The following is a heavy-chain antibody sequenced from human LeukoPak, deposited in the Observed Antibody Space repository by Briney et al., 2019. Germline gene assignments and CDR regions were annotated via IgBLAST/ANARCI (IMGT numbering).Heavy chain of an antibody. D-gene: IGHD1-26*01. J-gene: IGHJ3*02. Sequence: GGSLRLSCAASGFTFSNNDMHWVRQGPGRGLEWVSAIDTSGDTYYPGSVKGRFTISRENAKNILYLQMNSLRVGDTAVYYCARGSTTVAFEIWGQGTMVSVSS. CDR2: IDTSGDT. V-gene: IGHV3-13*01. CDR3: ARGSTTVAFEI. CDR1: GFTFSNND.